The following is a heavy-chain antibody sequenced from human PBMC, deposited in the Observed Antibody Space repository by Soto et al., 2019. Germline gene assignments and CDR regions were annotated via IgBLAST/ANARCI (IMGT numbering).Heavy chain of an antibody. J-gene: IGHJ4*02. D-gene: IGHD2-15*01. CDR1: GFDFSSSA. V-gene: IGHV3-30-3*01. CDR2: ISYEGINK. Sequence: PWGSLRLSCVASGFDFSSSAMHWVRQAPGKGLDWVAVISYEGINKYYADSVRGRFTISRDNSKNTLFLQMNSLRAQDTATYYCARVPDFRYCSDGSCYPDSWGQGTLVTVSS. CDR3: ARVPDFRYCSDGSCYPDS.